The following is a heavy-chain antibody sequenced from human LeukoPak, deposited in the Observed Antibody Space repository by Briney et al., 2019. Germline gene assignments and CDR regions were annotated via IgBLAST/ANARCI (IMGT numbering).Heavy chain of an antibody. Sequence: GASVKLSCKASGYTFTSYGISWVRQAPGQGLEWMGWISAYNGNTNYAQKLQGRVTMTTDTSTITAYMELRSLRSDDTAVYYCARVLAGYCSSTSCYFDYYYYYMDVWGKGTTVTVSS. J-gene: IGHJ6*03. D-gene: IGHD2-2*01. CDR1: GYTFTSYG. V-gene: IGHV1-18*01. CDR3: ARVLAGYCSSTSCYFDYYYYYMDV. CDR2: ISAYNGNT.